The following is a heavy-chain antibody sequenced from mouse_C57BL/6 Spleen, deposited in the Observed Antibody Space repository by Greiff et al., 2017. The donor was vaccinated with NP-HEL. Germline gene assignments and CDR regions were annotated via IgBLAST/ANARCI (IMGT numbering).Heavy chain of an antibody. D-gene: IGHD4-1*01. Sequence: EVQLQQSGPGLVKPSQSLSLTCSVTGYSITSGYYWNWIRQFPGNKLEWMGYISYDGSNNYNPSLKNRISITRDTSKNQFFLKLNSVTTEDTATYYCARNWVYYAMDYWGQGTSVTVSS. CDR1: GYSITSGYY. V-gene: IGHV3-6*01. CDR3: ARNWVYYAMDY. CDR2: ISYDGSN. J-gene: IGHJ4*01.